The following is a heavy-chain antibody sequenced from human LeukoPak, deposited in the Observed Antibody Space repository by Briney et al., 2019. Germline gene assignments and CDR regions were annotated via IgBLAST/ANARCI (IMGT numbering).Heavy chain of an antibody. CDR3: ARDYGSGSLDY. Sequence: GGSLRLSCAASGFTFSSYGMHWVRQAPGKGLEGVAVIWYDGSNKYYADSVKGRFTISRENSKNTLYLQMNSLRAEDTAAYYCARDYGSGSLDYWGQGTLVTVSS. V-gene: IGHV3-33*01. D-gene: IGHD3-10*01. CDR2: IWYDGSNK. J-gene: IGHJ4*02. CDR1: GFTFSSYG.